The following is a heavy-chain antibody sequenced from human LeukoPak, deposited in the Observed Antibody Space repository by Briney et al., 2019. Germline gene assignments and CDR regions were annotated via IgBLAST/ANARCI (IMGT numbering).Heavy chain of an antibody. Sequence: SVKVSCKASGGTFSSYAISWVRQAPGQGLEWMGGIIPIFGTANYAQKFQGRVTITTDESTSTAYMELSSLRSDDTAVYYCARGGSYYFYNGMDVWGQGTTATVSS. CDR3: ARGGSYYFYNGMDV. J-gene: IGHJ6*02. D-gene: IGHD1-1*01. V-gene: IGHV1-69*05. CDR1: GGTFSSYA. CDR2: IIPIFGTA.